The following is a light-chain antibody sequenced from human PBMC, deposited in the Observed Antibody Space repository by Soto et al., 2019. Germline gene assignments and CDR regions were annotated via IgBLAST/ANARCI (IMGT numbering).Light chain of an antibody. V-gene: IGKV1-27*01. CDR3: QKYNIAPRT. CDR2: EAS. J-gene: IGKJ1*01. Sequence: DIQMTQSPSSLSASVGDRVTITCRASQGIRNYLAWFQQKPGQVPKLLIYEASTLQSGVPSRFSGSGSGTDFTLNISSLQPEDGATYYCQKYNIAPRTFGQGTKVEIK. CDR1: QGIRNY.